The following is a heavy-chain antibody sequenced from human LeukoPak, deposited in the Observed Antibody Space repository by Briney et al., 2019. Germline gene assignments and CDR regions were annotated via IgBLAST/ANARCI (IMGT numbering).Heavy chain of an antibody. J-gene: IGHJ3*01. D-gene: IGHD6-19*01. CDR2: INPNSGGT. CDR1: GYTFTGYY. V-gene: IGHV1-2*02. Sequence: GASVKVSCRASGYTFTGYYMHWVRQAPGQGLEWMGWINPNSGGTNYAQKFQGRVTLTGDTSITTAYMELSRLRSDDTAVYYCAAFGGQWLIRGDDVFDLWGQGTMVTVSS. CDR3: AAFGGQWLIRGDDVFDL.